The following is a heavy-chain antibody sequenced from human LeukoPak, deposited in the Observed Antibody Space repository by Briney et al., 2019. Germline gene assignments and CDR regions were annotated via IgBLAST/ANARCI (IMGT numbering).Heavy chain of an antibody. CDR2: ISSSSSTI. CDR1: GFTFSSYS. J-gene: IGHJ4*02. CDR3: ASDRNWYRVDY. Sequence: GGSLRLSCAASGFTFSSYSMNWVRQAPGKGLEWVSYISSSSSTIYYADSVKGRFTISRDNAKNSLYLQMNSLRAEDTAVYYCASDRNWYRVDYLGQGTLVTVSS. D-gene: IGHD1-14*01. V-gene: IGHV3-48*04.